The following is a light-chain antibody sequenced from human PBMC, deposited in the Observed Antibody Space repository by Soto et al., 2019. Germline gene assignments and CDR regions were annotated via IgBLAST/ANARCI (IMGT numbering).Light chain of an antibody. CDR1: SSDVGGYNY. CDR3: SSYTSSSTYV. J-gene: IGLJ1*01. Sequence: QSALTQPASVSGSPGQSIAISCTGTSSDVGGYNYVSWYQQHPGKAPKLMIHEVSNRPSGVSNRSSGSKSGNTASLTISGLQAEDEADYYCSSYTSSSTYVFGTGTKVTVL. V-gene: IGLV2-14*01. CDR2: EVS.